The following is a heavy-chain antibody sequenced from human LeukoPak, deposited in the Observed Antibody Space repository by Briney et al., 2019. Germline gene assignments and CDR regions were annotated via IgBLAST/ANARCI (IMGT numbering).Heavy chain of an antibody. CDR3: ARHNYDFWSGYSAYYFDY. V-gene: IGHV3-7*01. Sequence: PGGSLRLSCAASGFTFSSYGMHWVRQAPGKGLEWVANIKQDGSEKYYVDSVKGRFTISRDNAKNSLYLQLNSLRAEDTAVYYCARHNYDFWSGYSAYYFDYWGQGTLVTVSS. J-gene: IGHJ4*02. CDR1: GFTFSSYG. CDR2: IKQDGSEK. D-gene: IGHD3-3*01.